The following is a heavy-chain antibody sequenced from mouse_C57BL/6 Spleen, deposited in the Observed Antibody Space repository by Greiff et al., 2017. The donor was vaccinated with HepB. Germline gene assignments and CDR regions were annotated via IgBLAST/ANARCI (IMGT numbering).Heavy chain of an antibody. Sequence: VQLQQSGAELARPGASVKLSCKASGYTFTSYGISWVKQRTGQGLEWIGEIYPRSGNTYYNEKFKGKATLTADKSSSTAYMELRSLTSEDSAVYFCERADSSGFLYAMDYWGQGTSVTVSS. J-gene: IGHJ4*01. CDR1: GYTFTSYG. D-gene: IGHD3-2*02. V-gene: IGHV1-81*01. CDR2: IYPRSGNT. CDR3: ERADSSGFLYAMDY.